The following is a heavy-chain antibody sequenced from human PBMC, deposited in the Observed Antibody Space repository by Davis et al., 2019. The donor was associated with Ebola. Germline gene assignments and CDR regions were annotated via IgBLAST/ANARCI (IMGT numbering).Heavy chain of an antibody. CDR3: AKGGGQVFVGDNYGDY. D-gene: IGHD3-16*02. Sequence: GESLKISCAASGFTFDDYAMHWVRQAPGKGLEWVSLISGDGGSTYYADSVKGRFTISRDNSKNSLYLQMNSLRTEDTALYYCAKGGGQVFVGDNYGDYWGQGTLVTVSS. CDR2: ISGDGGST. CDR1: GFTFDDYA. J-gene: IGHJ4*02. V-gene: IGHV3-43*02.